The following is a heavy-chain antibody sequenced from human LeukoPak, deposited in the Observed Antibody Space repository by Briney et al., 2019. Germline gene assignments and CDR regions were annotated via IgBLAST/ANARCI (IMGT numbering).Heavy chain of an antibody. CDR1: GGSISSCY. V-gene: IGHV4-59*08. Sequence: SETLSLTCTVSGGSISSCYWSWIRQPPGKGLEWIGYIYYSGSTNYNPSLKSRVTISVDTSKNQFSLKLSSVTAADTAVYYCARLQIAAAVYYFDYWGQGTLVTVSS. CDR3: ARLQIAAAVYYFDY. J-gene: IGHJ4*02. CDR2: IYYSGST. D-gene: IGHD6-13*01.